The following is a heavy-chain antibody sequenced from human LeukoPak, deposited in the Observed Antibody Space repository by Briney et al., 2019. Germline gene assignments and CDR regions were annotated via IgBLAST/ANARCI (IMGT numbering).Heavy chain of an antibody. J-gene: IGHJ4*02. CDR3: ARDGRDGYIHY. CDR2: IKEDGSKK. D-gene: IGHD5-24*01. CDR1: GFTFSIYW. Sequence: GGSLRLSCAASGFTFSIYWMSWVRQAPGKGLEWVANIKEDGSKKSYVDSVKGRFTISRDNAKNSLYLQMNSLRAEDTAVYYCARDGRDGYIHYWGQGTLVSVFS. V-gene: IGHV3-7*01.